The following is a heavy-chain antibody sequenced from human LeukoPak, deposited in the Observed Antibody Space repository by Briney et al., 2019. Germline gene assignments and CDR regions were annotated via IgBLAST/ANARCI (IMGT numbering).Heavy chain of an antibody. CDR1: GFTFSSYS. CDR2: ISSSSSYI. J-gene: IGHJ4*02. V-gene: IGHV3-21*01. CDR3: ARDGGLYSSSRADFDY. D-gene: IGHD6-13*01. Sequence: GGSLRLSCAASGFTFSSYSMNWVRQAPGKGLEWVSSISSSSSYIYYADSVKGRFTISRDNAKNSLYLQMNSLRAEDTAVYYCARDGGLYSSSRADFDYWGQGTLVTVSS.